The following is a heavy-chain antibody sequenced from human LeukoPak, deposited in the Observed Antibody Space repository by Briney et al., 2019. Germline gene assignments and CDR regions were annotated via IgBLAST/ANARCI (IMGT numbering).Heavy chain of an antibody. CDR3: ARHDLHGSYYY. J-gene: IGHJ4*02. Sequence: SETLSLTCTVSGGSISSGGYYWSWIRQHPGKGLEWIGYIYYSGSTYYNPSLKSRVTISVDTSKNQFSLKLSSVTAADTAVYYCARHDLHGSYYYWGQGTLVTVSS. D-gene: IGHD1-26*01. V-gene: IGHV4-31*03. CDR2: IYYSGST. CDR1: GGSISSGGYY.